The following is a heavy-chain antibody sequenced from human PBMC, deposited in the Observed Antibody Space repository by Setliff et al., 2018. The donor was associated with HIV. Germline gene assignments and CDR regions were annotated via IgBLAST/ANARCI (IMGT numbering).Heavy chain of an antibody. CDR1: GGTFSSYA. CDR3: ARGHSHGYGYSGSYGPFDI. D-gene: IGHD1-26*01. V-gene: IGHV1-69*05. CDR2: IIPMFGTL. Sequence: GASVKVSCKASGGTFSSYAINWVRQAPGQGPEWMGGIIPMFGTLNFAQKFQGRVTITTDESTGTAYMELNSLRSEDTAVYYCARGHSHGYGYSGSYGPFDIWGQGTMVTVSS. J-gene: IGHJ3*02.